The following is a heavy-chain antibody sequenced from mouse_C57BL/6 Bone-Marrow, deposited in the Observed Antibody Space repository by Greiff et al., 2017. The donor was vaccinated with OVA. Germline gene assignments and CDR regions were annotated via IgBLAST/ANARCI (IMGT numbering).Heavy chain of an antibody. CDR2: ISSGGSYT. CDR1: GFTFSSYG. J-gene: IGHJ2*01. D-gene: IGHD1-1*01. V-gene: IGHV5-6*02. CDR3: ARHNGYGSSYFDY. Sequence: DVMLVESGGDLVKPGGSLKLSCAASGFTFSSYGMSWVRQTPDKRLEWVATISSGGSYTYYPDSVKGRFTISRDNAKNTLYLQMSILKSEDTAMYSCARHNGYGSSYFDYWGQGTTLTVSS.